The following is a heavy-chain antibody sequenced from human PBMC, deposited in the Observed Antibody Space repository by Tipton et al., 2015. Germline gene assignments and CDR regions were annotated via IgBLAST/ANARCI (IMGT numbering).Heavy chain of an antibody. V-gene: IGHV4-59*01. CDR1: GSSFTPYY. Sequence: SLTCTVSGSSFTPYYWSWIRQPPGKGLEWIGYVYYTGRTNYNPSLKSRVSISLDTSQSQFSLELTSVTAADTAMYYCARVESTGWYCDYWGQGTLVTVSS. D-gene: IGHD6-19*01. CDR2: VYYTGRT. J-gene: IGHJ4*02. CDR3: ARVESTGWYCDY.